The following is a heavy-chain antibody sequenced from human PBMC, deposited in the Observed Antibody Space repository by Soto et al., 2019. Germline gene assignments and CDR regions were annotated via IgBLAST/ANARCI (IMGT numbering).Heavy chain of an antibody. Sequence: SETLSLTCTVTGDSISSRSYYWGWIRQPPGKGLEWIGSIYYSGSTYNNPSLRSRVSMSIDTSKDQFSLKLKSVTAADTALYSCGRQRISVVTQAYLDVWGRGSLVTVS. J-gene: IGHJ4*02. V-gene: IGHV4-39*01. CDR3: GRQRISVVTQAYLDV. CDR1: GDSISSRSYY. CDR2: IYYSGST. D-gene: IGHD2-21*02.